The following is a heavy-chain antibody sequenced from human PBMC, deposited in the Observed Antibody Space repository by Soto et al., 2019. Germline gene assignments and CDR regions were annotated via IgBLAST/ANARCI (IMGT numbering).Heavy chain of an antibody. V-gene: IGHV3-23*01. J-gene: IGHJ4*02. CDR1: GFTFSRYA. CDR2: ISGSGGST. CDR3: PFPDPGYYDFWSAPGY. Sequence: PGGSLRLSCAASGFTFSRYAMSWVRQAPGKGLEWVSAISGSGGSTYYADSVKGRFTISRDNSKNTLYLQMNSLRAEDTAVYYCPFPDPGYYDFWSAPGYWGQGTLVTVSS. D-gene: IGHD3-3*01.